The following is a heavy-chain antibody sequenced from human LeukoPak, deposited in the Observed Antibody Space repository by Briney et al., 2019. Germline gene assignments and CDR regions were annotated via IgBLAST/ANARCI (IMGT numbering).Heavy chain of an antibody. CDR2: ISSSRSYI. CDR3: ARPSSQGRVAGAFDI. V-gene: IGHV3-21*01. CDR1: GFTFSSYS. J-gene: IGHJ3*02. D-gene: IGHD6-19*01. Sequence: GGSLGLSCAASGFTFSSYSMNWVRQAPGKGLECVSSISSSRSYIYYADSVKGRFTISRDNAKDSLYPQMNSLRAEDTAVYYCARPSSQGRVAGAFDIWGQGTMVTVSS.